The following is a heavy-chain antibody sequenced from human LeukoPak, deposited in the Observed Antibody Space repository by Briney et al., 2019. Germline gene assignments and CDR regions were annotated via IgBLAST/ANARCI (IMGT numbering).Heavy chain of an antibody. J-gene: IGHJ4*02. CDR1: GFTVSSNY. CDR3: ASSEEYYDYVWGSSGRGHFDY. CDR2: IYSGGST. V-gene: IGHV3-66*01. D-gene: IGHD3-16*01. Sequence: PGGSLRLSCAASGFTVSSNYMSWVRQAPGKGLEWVSVIYSGGSTYYADSVKGRFTISRDNSKNTLYLQTNSLRAEDTAVYYCASSEEYYDYVWGSSGRGHFDYWGQGTLVTVSS.